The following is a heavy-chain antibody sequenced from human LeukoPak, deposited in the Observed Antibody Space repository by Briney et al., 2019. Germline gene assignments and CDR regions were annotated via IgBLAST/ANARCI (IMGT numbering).Heavy chain of an antibody. CDR3: ARERDHYGDYPYYFDY. CDR1: GFTFSSYG. V-gene: IGHV3-33*08. CDR2: IWYDGSNK. J-gene: IGHJ4*02. D-gene: IGHD4-17*01. Sequence: SGGSLRLSCAASGFTFSSYGMHWVRQAPGKGLEWVAVIWYDGSNKYYADSVKGRFTISRDNSKNTLYLQMNSLRAEDTAVYYCARERDHYGDYPYYFDYWGQGTLVTVSS.